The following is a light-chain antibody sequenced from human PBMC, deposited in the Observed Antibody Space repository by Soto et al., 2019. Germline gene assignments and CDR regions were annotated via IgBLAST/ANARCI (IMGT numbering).Light chain of an antibody. CDR1: SSDVGGYNY. CDR3: ISYTSSSTLSTYV. Sequence: QSALTQPASVSGSPGQSITISCTGTSSDVGGYNYVSWYQHHPGKAPKLMIYDVSNRPSGVSNRFSGSKSGNTASLIISGLQAEDEADYYCISYTSSSTLSTYVFGTGTKVTVL. CDR2: DVS. V-gene: IGLV2-14*03. J-gene: IGLJ1*01.